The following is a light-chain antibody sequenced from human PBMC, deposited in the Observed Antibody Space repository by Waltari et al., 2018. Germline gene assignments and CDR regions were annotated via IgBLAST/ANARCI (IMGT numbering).Light chain of an antibody. V-gene: IGLV1-51*02. Sequence: QSVLTQPPSVSAAPGQRVPISCSGGSSTLGTNYVSWYRQFPGTAPKLLIYEDSERPSGIPGRFSGSKSVTSATLDITGLQAGDEADYYCGTWDSSLSGAVFGGGTHLTVL. J-gene: IGLJ7*01. CDR3: GTWDSSLSGAV. CDR2: EDS. CDR1: SSTLGTNY.